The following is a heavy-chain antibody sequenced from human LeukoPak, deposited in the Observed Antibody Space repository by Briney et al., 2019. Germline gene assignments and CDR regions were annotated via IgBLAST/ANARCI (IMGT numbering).Heavy chain of an antibody. V-gene: IGHV4-39*01. J-gene: IGHJ3*02. CDR3: AMPIYSPDAFDI. D-gene: IGHD2-15*01. CDR1: GGSISSSSYY. Sequence: PSETLSLTCTVSGGSISSSSYYWGWIRQPPGKGLEWIGSIYYSGSTYYNPSLKSRVTISVDTSKNQFSLKLSSVTAADTAVYYCAMPIYSPDAFDIWGQGTMVTFSS. CDR2: IYYSGST.